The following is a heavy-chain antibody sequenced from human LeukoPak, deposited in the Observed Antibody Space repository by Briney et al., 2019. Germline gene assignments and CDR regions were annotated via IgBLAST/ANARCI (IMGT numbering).Heavy chain of an antibody. J-gene: IGHJ4*02. Sequence: PGGSLRLSCAASGFTFSSYAMSWVRQSPGKGLEWVSAISGSGGSTYYADSVKGRFTISRDNSKNTLYLQMNSLRAEDTAVYYCAKDRRGGIAAAGDNWGQGTLVTVSS. V-gene: IGHV3-23*01. CDR2: ISGSGGST. CDR1: GFTFSSYA. D-gene: IGHD6-13*01. CDR3: AKDRRGGIAAAGDN.